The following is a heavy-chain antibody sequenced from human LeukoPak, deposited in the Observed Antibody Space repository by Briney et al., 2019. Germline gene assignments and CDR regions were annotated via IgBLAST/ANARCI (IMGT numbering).Heavy chain of an antibody. CDR3: ARDSSHYLGSSDY. J-gene: IGHJ4*02. CDR2: ISESGDVT. V-gene: IGHV3-23*01. Sequence: GGSLRLSCEASGFTFSSYPMSWVRQAPGRGLEWVSVISESGDVTHYADAMKGRFTISRDNAKNTLNLQMNSQRAEDTAIYYCARDSSHYLGSSDYWGQGTLVTVSS. D-gene: IGHD6-6*01. CDR1: GFTFSSYP.